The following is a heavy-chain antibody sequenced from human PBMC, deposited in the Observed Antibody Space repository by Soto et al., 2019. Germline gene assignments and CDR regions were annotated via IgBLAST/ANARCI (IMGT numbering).Heavy chain of an antibody. V-gene: IGHV1-46*03. Sequence: QVQLVQSGAEVKKPGAPGKVSCKASGYTFTSHYMHWVRQAPGQGLEWMGIINPSGGSTSYAQKFQGRVTMTRDTSTNIVYMELSSLRSEDTAVYYCATIGERDLFDYWGQGTLVTVSS. CDR2: INPSGGST. D-gene: IGHD1-26*01. CDR1: GYTFTSHY. J-gene: IGHJ4*02. CDR3: ATIGERDLFDY.